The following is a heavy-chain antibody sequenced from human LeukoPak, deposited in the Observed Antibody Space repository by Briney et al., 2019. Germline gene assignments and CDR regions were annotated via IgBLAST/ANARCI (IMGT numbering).Heavy chain of an antibody. CDR3: ARDDCSSTSCYSNEGI. V-gene: IGHV1-69*13. Sequence: SVKVSCKASGGTFSSYAISWVRQAPGQGLEWMGGIIPIFGTANYAQKFQGRVTITADESTSTAYMELSSLRAEDTAVYYCARDDCSSTSCYSNEGIWGQGTMVTVSS. CDR2: IIPIFGTA. CDR1: GGTFSSYA. J-gene: IGHJ3*02. D-gene: IGHD2-2*01.